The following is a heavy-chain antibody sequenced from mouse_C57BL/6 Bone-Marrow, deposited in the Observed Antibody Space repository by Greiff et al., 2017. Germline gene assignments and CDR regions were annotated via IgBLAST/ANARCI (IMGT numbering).Heavy chain of an antibody. V-gene: IGHV1-85*01. Sequence: VQLVESGPELVKPGASVKLSCKASGYTFTSYDINWVKQRPGQGLEWIGWIYPRDGSTKYNEKFKGKATLTVDTSSSRAYMELHSLTSEDSAVYFCARGCYGNWFAYWGQGTLVTVSA. J-gene: IGHJ3*01. D-gene: IGHD2-1*01. CDR3: ARGCYGNWFAY. CDR2: IYPRDGST. CDR1: GYTFTSYD.